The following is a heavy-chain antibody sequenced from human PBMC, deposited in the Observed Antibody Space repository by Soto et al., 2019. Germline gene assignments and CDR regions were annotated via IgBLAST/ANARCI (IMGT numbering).Heavy chain of an antibody. D-gene: IGHD6-13*01. CDR2: IYSGGST. Sequence: GGSVRLSCAASGFTVSSNYMSWVRQAPGKGLEWVSVIYSGGSTYYADSVKGRFTISRDNSKNTLYLQMNSLRAEDTAVYYCASALIAAAGTPFDYWGQGTLVTVSS. J-gene: IGHJ4*02. CDR3: ASALIAAAGTPFDY. CDR1: GFTVSSNY. V-gene: IGHV3-53*01.